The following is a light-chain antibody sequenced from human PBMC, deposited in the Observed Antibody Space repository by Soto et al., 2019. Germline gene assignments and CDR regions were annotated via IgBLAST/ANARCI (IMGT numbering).Light chain of an antibody. V-gene: IGLV2-18*02. CDR1: SNDFATYKR. CDR2: EVT. Sequence: QSVLTQPPSVSGSPGQSINISCTGTSNDFATYKRVSWYQQAPGTAPKLLIYEVTNRPPGVPDRFSGSKSGNTASLTISWLQADDEGDYYCSSYTTSGIIFGGGTKLTVL. CDR3: SSYTTSGII. J-gene: IGLJ2*01.